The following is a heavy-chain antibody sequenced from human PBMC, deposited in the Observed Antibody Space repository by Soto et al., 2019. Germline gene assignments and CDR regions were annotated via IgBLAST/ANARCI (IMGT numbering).Heavy chain of an antibody. D-gene: IGHD1-26*01. CDR1: GYSFTSYW. CDR2: IYPGDSDT. J-gene: IGHJ3*02. Sequence: GESLKISCKGSGYSFTSYWIGWVRQMPGKGLEWMGIIYPGDSDTRYSPSFQGQVTISADKSISTAYLQWSSLKASDTAMYYCAGQSRGGGWADAFDIWGQGTMVTVSS. CDR3: AGQSRGGGWADAFDI. V-gene: IGHV5-51*01.